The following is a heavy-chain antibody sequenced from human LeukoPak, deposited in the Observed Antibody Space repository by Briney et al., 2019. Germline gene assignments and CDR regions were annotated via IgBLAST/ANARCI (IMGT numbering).Heavy chain of an antibody. CDR3: ASLGGDCYSDCYYNYGMDV. CDR1: GFNFGPYW. CDR2: INGDGSEK. Sequence: QPGGSLRLSCVASGFNFGPYWMSWVRQAPGKGPEWVANINGDGSEKFYVNSVKGRFTISRDNAKNSLYLQMNSLRAEDTAVYYCASLGGDCYSDCYYNYGMDVWGQGTTVTVAS. V-gene: IGHV3-7*01. D-gene: IGHD2-21*02. J-gene: IGHJ6*02.